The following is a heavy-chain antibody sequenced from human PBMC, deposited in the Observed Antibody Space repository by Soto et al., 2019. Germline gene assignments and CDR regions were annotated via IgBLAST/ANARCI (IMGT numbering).Heavy chain of an antibody. D-gene: IGHD5-18*01. CDR2: IIPMFGTA. Sequence: QVQLVQSGAEVKKPESSVKVSCKAPGGTFSTYAISWVRQAPGQGLEWMGGIIPMFGTANYAQRFQDRVTNTADESTNTVYMALSSLRSEDTAVYFCASGIQLWLRRINNGYSGWGKGTLVTVSS. CDR1: GGTFSTYA. J-gene: IGHJ4*02. CDR3: ASGIQLWLRRINNGYSG. V-gene: IGHV1-69*12.